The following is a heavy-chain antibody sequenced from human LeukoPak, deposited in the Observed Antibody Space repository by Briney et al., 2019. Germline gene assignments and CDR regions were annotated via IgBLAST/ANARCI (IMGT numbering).Heavy chain of an antibody. CDR3: AKGALEWTYYFDF. CDR2: INSDGSVA. J-gene: IGHJ4*02. V-gene: IGHV3-74*01. D-gene: IGHD3-3*01. CDR1: GFTFSSYW. Sequence: GGSLRLSCAASGFTFSSYWMHWVRQAPGKGLVWVSHINSDGSVASHADSVKGRFTISRDNAKNTLSLQMSSLRAEDTAVYYCAKGALEWTYYFDFWGQGTLVTVSS.